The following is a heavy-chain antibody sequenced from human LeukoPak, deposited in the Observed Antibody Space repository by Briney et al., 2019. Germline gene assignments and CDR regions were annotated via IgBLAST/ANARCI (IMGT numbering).Heavy chain of an antibody. Sequence: SETLSLTCTVSGGSISSYYWSWIRQPPGKGLEWIGYIYYSGSTNYNPSLKSRVTISVDTSKNQFSLKLSSVTAADTAVYYCARAGYRYGLHFDYWGPGTLVTVSS. CDR1: GGSISSYY. CDR2: IYYSGST. V-gene: IGHV4-59*01. J-gene: IGHJ4*02. D-gene: IGHD5-18*01. CDR3: ARAGYRYGLHFDY.